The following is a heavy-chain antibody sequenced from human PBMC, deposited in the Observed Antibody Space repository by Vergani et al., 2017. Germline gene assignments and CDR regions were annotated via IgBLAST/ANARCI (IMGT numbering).Heavy chain of an antibody. D-gene: IGHD2-15*01. CDR3: ATAGAAYCRGASCYDFFEY. Sequence: QVQLVESGGGVVQPGGSLRLSCAASGFTFTNYGMHWVRQAPGKGLEWVAFTRCDGIVEYYGDSVRGRFTISRDNSKNTLYLQMNRLRPEDTAVYYCATAGAAYCRGASCYDFFEYWGQGTLVTVAS. J-gene: IGHJ4*02. CDR1: GFTFTNYG. CDR2: TRCDGIVE. V-gene: IGHV3-30*02.